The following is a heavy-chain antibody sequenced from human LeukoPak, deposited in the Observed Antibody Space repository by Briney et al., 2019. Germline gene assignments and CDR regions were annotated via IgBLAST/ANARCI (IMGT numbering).Heavy chain of an antibody. J-gene: IGHJ5*02. V-gene: IGHV4-4*07. D-gene: IGHD2-2*01. Sequence: SETLSLTCTVSGGSITSNYWSWIRQPAGKGLEWIGHIYPTGSTNYNPSLKSRVTMSVDTSKIQFSLKLTSVTAADTAVYYCAKDPSGTRGWFDPWGQGTLVTVSS. CDR1: GGSITSNY. CDR3: AKDPSGTRGWFDP. CDR2: IYPTGST.